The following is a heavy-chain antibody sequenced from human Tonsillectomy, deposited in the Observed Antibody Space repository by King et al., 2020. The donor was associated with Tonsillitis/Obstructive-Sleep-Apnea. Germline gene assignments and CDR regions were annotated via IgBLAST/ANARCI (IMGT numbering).Heavy chain of an antibody. V-gene: IGHV4-39*02. CDR1: GGPISSSTYY. Sequence: QLQESGPGLVKPSETLSLTCSVSGGPISSSTYYWGWIRQPPGKGLEWIGSIYYSGSTYYNPSLKSRVTISVDTSKNQFSLKLSSVTAADTAVYYCATEGDYSSTNYFDYWGQGTLVTVSS. D-gene: IGHD6-13*01. CDR3: ATEGDYSSTNYFDY. CDR2: IYYSGST. J-gene: IGHJ4*02.